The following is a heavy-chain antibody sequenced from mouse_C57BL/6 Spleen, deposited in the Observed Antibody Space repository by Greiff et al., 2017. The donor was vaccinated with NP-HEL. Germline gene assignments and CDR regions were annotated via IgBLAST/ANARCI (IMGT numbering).Heavy chain of an antibody. V-gene: IGHV1-64*01. Sequence: QVQLKQPGAELVKPGASVKLSCKASGYTFTSYWMHWVKQRPGQGLEWIGMIHPNSGSTNYNEKFKSKATLTVDKSSSTAYMQLSSLTSEDSAVYYCARTLGYAMDYWGQGTSVTVSA. J-gene: IGHJ4*01. CDR1: GYTFTSYW. CDR3: ARTLGYAMDY. CDR2: IHPNSGST.